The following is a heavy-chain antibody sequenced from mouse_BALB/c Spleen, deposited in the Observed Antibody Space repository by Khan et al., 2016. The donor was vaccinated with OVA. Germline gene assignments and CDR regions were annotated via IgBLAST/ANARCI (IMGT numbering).Heavy chain of an antibody. CDR2: VSTGGSYT. D-gene: IGHD1-1*01. CDR3: TRLAYFYDSEGFAY. CDR1: GFTFSTYG. Sequence: EVQLQESGGDLVKPGGSLKLSCVASGFTFSTYGMSWVRQTPDKRLEWVATVSTGGSYTYYPDSVKGRFTISRDNAKNTLYLHMCGLKSDDTSMFCCTRLAYFYDSEGFAYWGQGTLVTVSA. V-gene: IGHV5-6*01. J-gene: IGHJ3*01.